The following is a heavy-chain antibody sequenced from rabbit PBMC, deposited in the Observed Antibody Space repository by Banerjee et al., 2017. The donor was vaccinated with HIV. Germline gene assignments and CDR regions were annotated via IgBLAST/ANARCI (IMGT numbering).Heavy chain of an antibody. CDR1: GFTLSSYW. CDR3: ARDLAGVIGWNFGL. Sequence: QSLEESGGDLVKPGASLTLTCTASGFTLSSYWICWVRQAPGKGLEWIACINTSSGNAVYANWAKGRFTISKTSSTTVTLQMTSLTAADTATYFCARDLAGVIGWNFGLWGPGTLVTV. J-gene: IGHJ4*01. CDR2: INTSSGNA. V-gene: IGHV1S40*01. D-gene: IGHD4-1*01.